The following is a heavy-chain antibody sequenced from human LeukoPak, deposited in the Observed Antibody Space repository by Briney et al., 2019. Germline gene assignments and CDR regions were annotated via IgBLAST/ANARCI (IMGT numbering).Heavy chain of an antibody. Sequence: GGSLRLPCAASAFTFSSYGMTWVRQAPGKGLEWVSSISGSGGTTYYADSVKGRFTISRDNSKNTLYLQMNRLRAEDTAVYYCAKALVSYYFYYWGQGTLVTVSS. D-gene: IGHD1-26*01. CDR1: AFTFSSYG. J-gene: IGHJ4*02. CDR3: AKALVSYYFYY. CDR2: ISGSGGTT. V-gene: IGHV3-23*01.